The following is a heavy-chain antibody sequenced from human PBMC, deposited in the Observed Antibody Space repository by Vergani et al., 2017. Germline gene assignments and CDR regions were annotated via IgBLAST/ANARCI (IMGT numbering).Heavy chain of an antibody. CDR2: IIPIFGTA. J-gene: IGHJ3*02. D-gene: IGHD6-19*01. CDR3: ASASIAVAGNTGDAFDI. V-gene: IGHV1-69*13. Sequence: QVQLVQSGAEVKKPGSSVKVSCKASGGTFSSYAISWVRQAPGQGLEWMVRIIPIFGTANYAQKFQGRVTITADESTSTAYMELSSLRSEDTAVYYCASASIAVAGNTGDAFDIWGQGTMVTVSS. CDR1: GGTFSSYA.